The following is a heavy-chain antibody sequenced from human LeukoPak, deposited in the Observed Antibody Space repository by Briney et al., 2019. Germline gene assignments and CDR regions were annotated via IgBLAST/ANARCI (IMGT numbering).Heavy chain of an antibody. D-gene: IGHD3-9*01. V-gene: IGHV5-51*01. Sequence: PGEALKISCKGSGYSFTSYWIGWVRPMPGKGVEWMGIIYPGDSDTRYSPSFQGQVTISADKSISTAYLQWSSLKASDTAMYYCARQGKILRYFDWLLSFDYWGQGTLVTVSS. CDR2: IYPGDSDT. CDR1: GYSFTSYW. J-gene: IGHJ4*02. CDR3: ARQGKILRYFDWLLSFDY.